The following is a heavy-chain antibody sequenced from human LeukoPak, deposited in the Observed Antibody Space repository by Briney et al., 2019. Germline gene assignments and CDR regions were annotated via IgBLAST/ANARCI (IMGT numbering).Heavy chain of an antibody. CDR2: IYHSGST. CDR1: GGSISSGGYY. V-gene: IGHV4-30-2*01. CDR3: ASGTKDIVVVPAAKAFDI. Sequence: PSETLSLTCTVSGGSISSGGYYWSWIRQPPGKGLEWIGYIYHSGSTYYNPSPKSRVTISVDRSKNQFSLKLTSVTAADTAVYYCASGTKDIVVVPAAKAFDIWGQGTMVTVSS. J-gene: IGHJ3*02. D-gene: IGHD2-2*01.